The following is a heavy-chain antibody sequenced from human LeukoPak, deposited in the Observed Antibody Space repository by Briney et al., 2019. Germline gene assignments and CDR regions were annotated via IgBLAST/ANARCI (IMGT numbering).Heavy chain of an antibody. D-gene: IGHD3-22*01. CDR3: ARGSNYYYDVTADYPRY. Sequence: ASVKLSCKAAGYTFTTYYIHWVRQAPGQGLEWLGIINPSGGTTAYAQKFQGRGTMTRDTSTSTVYMELNTLRSEDTAVSYCARGSNYYYDVTADYPRYWGQGTLVTVSS. V-gene: IGHV1-46*01. CDR2: INPSGGTT. J-gene: IGHJ4*02. CDR1: GYTFTTYY.